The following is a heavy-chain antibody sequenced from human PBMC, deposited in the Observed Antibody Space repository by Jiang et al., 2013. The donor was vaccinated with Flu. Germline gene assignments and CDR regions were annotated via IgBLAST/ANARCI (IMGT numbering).Heavy chain of an antibody. CDR1: GYTFKNYY. Sequence: GAEVKKPGASVKISCKASGYTFKNYYIHWVRQVPGQGPEWMAVMNPSDGTTAYAQKLQGRVALTGDMARRTIYLDLNNLRSDDTAVYYCARGDFYDGSGHVKKSGFAGFGIWGQGTALTVSS. J-gene: IGHJ3*02. CDR3: ARGDFYDGSGHVKKSGFAGFGI. D-gene: IGHD2/OR15-2a*01. V-gene: IGHV1-46*02. CDR2: MNPSDGTT.